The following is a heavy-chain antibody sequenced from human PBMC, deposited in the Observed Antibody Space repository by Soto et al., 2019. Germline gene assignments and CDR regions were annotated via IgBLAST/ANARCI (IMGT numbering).Heavy chain of an antibody. CDR1: GGSISSGDYY. V-gene: IGHV4-30-4*01. J-gene: IGHJ2*01. D-gene: IGHD2-21*01. CDR3: ASPNLAGSDNLYFDL. CDR2: IYYRGST. Sequence: QVQLQESGPGLVKPSQTLSLTCTVSGGSISSGDYYWSWIRQPPGKGLEWIGYIYYRGSTYYNPSLKSCVNMSVDTSKSQISLKLRSVTAADTPVYYCASPNLAGSDNLYFDLWGRGTLVTISS.